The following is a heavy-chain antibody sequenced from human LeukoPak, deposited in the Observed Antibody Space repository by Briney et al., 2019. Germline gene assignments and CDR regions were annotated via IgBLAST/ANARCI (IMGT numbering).Heavy chain of an antibody. Sequence: ASVKVSCKASGYTFTGYYMHWVRQAPGQGPEWMGWINPNSGGTNYAQKFQGRVTMTRDTSISTAYMELSRLRSDDTAVYYCARDGDLLLWFGELLYYWGRGTLVTVSS. D-gene: IGHD3-10*01. V-gene: IGHV1-2*02. J-gene: IGHJ4*02. CDR2: INPNSGGT. CDR1: GYTFTGYY. CDR3: ARDGDLLLWFGELLYY.